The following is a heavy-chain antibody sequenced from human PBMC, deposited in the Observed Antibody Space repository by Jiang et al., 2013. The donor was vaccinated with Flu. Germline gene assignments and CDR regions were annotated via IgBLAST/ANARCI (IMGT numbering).Heavy chain of an antibody. CDR2: IKTKADGGTT. V-gene: IGHV3-15*01. Sequence: VQLVESGGGLVEPGESLRLSCAASRFTFSTTWMSWVRQAPGKGLEWVGRIKTKADGGTTEYAAPVKGRFTISRDDSKDTLFLQMKSLKTEDTAVYYCTTGPRLNNDYWGQGTLVTVSS. CDR1: RFTFSTTW. J-gene: IGHJ4*02. CDR3: TTGPRLNNDY.